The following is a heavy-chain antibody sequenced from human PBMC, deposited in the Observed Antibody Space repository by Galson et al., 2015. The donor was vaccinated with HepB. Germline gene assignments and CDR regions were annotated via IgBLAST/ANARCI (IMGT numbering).Heavy chain of an antibody. D-gene: IGHD1-26*01. CDR3: ASNQLGSGSYGLGAFDI. Sequence: SLRLSCAASGFTFSSYGMHWVRQAPGKGLEWVAVIWYDGSNKYYADSVKGRFTISRDNSKNTLYLQMNSLRAEDTAVYYCASNQLGSGSYGLGAFDIWGQGTMVTVSS. J-gene: IGHJ3*02. V-gene: IGHV3-33*08. CDR2: IWYDGSNK. CDR1: GFTFSSYG.